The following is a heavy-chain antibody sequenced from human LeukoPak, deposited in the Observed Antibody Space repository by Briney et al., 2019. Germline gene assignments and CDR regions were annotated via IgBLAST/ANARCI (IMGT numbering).Heavy chain of an antibody. CDR2: ISYDGSNK. V-gene: IGHV3-30-3*01. CDR3: ARWVEVPAAGYDYYYYGMDV. J-gene: IGHJ6*02. Sequence: PGGSLRLSCAASGFTFSSYAMHWVRQAPGKGLEWVAVISYDGSNKYYADSVKGRFTISRDNSKNTLYLQMNSLRAEDTAVYYCARWVEVPAAGYDYYYYGMDVWGQGTTVTVSS. CDR1: GFTFSSYA. D-gene: IGHD2-2*01.